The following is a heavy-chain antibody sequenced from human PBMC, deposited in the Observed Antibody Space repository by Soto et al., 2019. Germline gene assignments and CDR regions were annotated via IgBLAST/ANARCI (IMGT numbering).Heavy chain of an antibody. D-gene: IGHD3-22*01. V-gene: IGHV1-69*13. CDR2: IIPIFGTA. J-gene: IGHJ4*02. Sequence: SVKVSCKDSGGTFSSYAIGWVRQAPGQGLEWMGGIIPIFGTANYAQKFQVRVTITADESTSTAYMELSSLRFEDTAVYYCARAPPTYYYDSSGYCACAYWGQGTLVTLSS. CDR1: GGTFSSYA. CDR3: ARAPPTYYYDSSGYCACAY.